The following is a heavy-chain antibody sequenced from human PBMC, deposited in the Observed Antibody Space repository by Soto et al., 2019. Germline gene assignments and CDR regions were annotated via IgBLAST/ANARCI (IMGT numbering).Heavy chain of an antibody. Sequence: GGSLRLSCAASGFTFSSYSMNWVRQAPGKGLEWVSYISSGSSTIYYADSVKGRFTISRDNAKNSLYLQMNSLRDEDTAVYYCARESVGIAAAFYYYGMDVWGQGTTVTVSS. CDR1: GFTFSSYS. V-gene: IGHV3-48*02. J-gene: IGHJ6*02. CDR3: ARESVGIAAAFYYYGMDV. CDR2: ISSGSSTI. D-gene: IGHD6-13*01.